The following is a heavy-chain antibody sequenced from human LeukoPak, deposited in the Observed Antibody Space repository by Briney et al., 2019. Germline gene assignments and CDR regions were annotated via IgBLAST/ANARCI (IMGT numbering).Heavy chain of an antibody. V-gene: IGHV4-39*07. CDR3: AGIRITMVRGVIQGRYFDY. CDR1: GGSISTSSYY. D-gene: IGHD3-10*01. J-gene: IGHJ4*02. Sequence: SETLSLTCTVSGGSISTSSYYWGWIRQPPGKGLEWIGSNYYSGSTYYNPSLKSRVTISVDTSKNQFSLKLSSVTAADTAVYYCAGIRITMVRGVIQGRYFDYWGQGTLVTVSS. CDR2: NYYSGST.